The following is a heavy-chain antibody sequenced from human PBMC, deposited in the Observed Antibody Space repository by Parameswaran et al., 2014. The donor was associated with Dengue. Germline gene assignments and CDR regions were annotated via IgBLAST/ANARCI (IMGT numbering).Heavy chain of an antibody. Sequence: WIRQSPSRGLEWLGRTYYKSKWYYDYAVSVKSRISINADTSKNQFSLQLNSVTPEDTAVYYCAYGMDVWGQGTTVTVSS. CDR2: TYYKSKWYY. CDR3: AYGMDV. J-gene: IGHJ6*02. V-gene: IGHV6-1*01.